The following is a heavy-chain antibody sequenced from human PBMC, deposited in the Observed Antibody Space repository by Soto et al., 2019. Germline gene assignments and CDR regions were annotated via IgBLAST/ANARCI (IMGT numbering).Heavy chain of an antibody. D-gene: IGHD3-9*01. J-gene: IGHJ4*02. Sequence: EVQLLESGGGLVQPGGSLRLSCAASGFTFSSYAMSWVRQAPGKGLEWVSAISGSGGSTYYADSVKGRFTISRDNSKNTLYLQMNSLRAEDTAVYYCAKDQAVLRYFDWLPHFDYWGQGTLVTVSS. CDR3: AKDQAVLRYFDWLPHFDY. CDR2: ISGSGGST. V-gene: IGHV3-23*01. CDR1: GFTFSSYA.